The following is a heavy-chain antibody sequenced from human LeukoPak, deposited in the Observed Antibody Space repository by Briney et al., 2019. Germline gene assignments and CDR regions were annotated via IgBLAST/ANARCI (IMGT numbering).Heavy chain of an antibody. CDR3: ARGFSRELLGMPTLGY. CDR2: IIPIFGTA. V-gene: IGHV1-69*13. D-gene: IGHD1-26*01. CDR1: GGTFSSYA. Sequence: SVKVSCKASGGTFSSYAISWVRQAPGQGLEWMGGIIPIFGTANYAQKFQGRVTITADESTSTAYMELSSLRSEDTAVYYCARGFSRELLGMPTLGYWGQGTLVTVSS. J-gene: IGHJ4*02.